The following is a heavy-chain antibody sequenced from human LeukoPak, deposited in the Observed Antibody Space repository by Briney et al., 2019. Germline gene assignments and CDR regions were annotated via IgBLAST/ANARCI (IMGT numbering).Heavy chain of an antibody. J-gene: IGHJ5*02. CDR3: ARRIAVADTGWFDP. Sequence: SETLSLTCAVYGGSFSGYYWTWIRQPPGKGLEWIGEIHYSGSATYNPSLKSRVTISVDTSKNQFSLKMNSVTAADTAVYYCARRIAVADTGWFDPWGQGTLVTVSS. CDR1: GGSFSGYY. D-gene: IGHD6-19*01. V-gene: IGHV4-34*01. CDR2: IHYSGSA.